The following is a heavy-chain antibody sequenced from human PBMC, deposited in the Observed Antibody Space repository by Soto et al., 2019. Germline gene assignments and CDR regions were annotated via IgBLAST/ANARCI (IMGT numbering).Heavy chain of an antibody. CDR3: AKHPPGSSGYYYGYFDF. D-gene: IGHD3-22*01. Sequence: GGSLRLSCAASGFHFSSHAMSWVRQAPGKGLEWVSAISGGSGTTSYGDSVKGRFTIARDNSKNTLYLQMNGLRAEDTAVYYCAKHPPGSSGYYYGYFDFWGQGTLVTVSS. CDR2: ISGGSGTT. V-gene: IGHV3-23*01. CDR1: GFHFSSHA. J-gene: IGHJ4*02.